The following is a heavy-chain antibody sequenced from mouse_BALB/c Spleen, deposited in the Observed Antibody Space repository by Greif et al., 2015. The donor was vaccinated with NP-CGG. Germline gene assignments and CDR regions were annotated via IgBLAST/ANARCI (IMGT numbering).Heavy chain of an antibody. CDR1: GFSLTSYG. J-gene: IGHJ4*01. Sequence: VKLVESGPGLVAPSQSLSITCTVSGFSLTSYGVHWVRQPPGKGLEWLGVIWAGGSTNYNSALMSRLSISKDNSKSQVFLKMNSLQTEDTAMYYCASDGYYAMDYWGQGTSVTVSS. CDR3: ASDGYYAMDY. V-gene: IGHV2-9*02. CDR2: IWAGGST.